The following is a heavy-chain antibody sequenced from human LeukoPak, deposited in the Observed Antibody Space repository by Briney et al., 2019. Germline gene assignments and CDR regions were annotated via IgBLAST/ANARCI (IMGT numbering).Heavy chain of an antibody. D-gene: IGHD1-26*01. CDR3: VRGGSPPTSTWSLDE. J-gene: IGHJ4*02. CDR1: GFTFSNFG. V-gene: IGHV3-30*03. CDR2: ISYNGHYE. Sequence: GGTLRLSCVASGFTFSNFGVHWVRQAPGKGLEWVAVISYNGHYEYYGESVKGRFTISRDNSKNTVSLQMDNLRIEDTAVYYCVRGGSPPTSTWSLDEWGQGTLVTVSS.